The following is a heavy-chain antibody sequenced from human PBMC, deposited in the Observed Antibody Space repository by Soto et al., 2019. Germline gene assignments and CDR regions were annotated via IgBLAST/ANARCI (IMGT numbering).Heavy chain of an antibody. V-gene: IGHV4-59*01. J-gene: IGHJ4*02. CDR3: ARGDYYDFDY. Sequence: SETLSLTCTVSGGSISRYYWSWIRQPPGKGLEWIGYIYYSGSTNYNPSLTSRVTISVDTSKNQFSLKLSSVTAADTAVYSCARGDYYDFDYWAQGTLVTSPQ. CDR2: IYYSGST. CDR1: GGSISRYY. D-gene: IGHD3-22*01.